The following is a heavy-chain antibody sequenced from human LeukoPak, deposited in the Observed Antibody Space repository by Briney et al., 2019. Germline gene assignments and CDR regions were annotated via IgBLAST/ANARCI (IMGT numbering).Heavy chain of an antibody. CDR3: ARDKRVVITRPYYYYGMDV. CDR2: IIPIFGTA. V-gene: IGHV1-69*13. J-gene: IGHJ6*02. CDR1: GGTFSSYA. Sequence: ASVKVSCKASGGTFSSYAISWVRQAPGQGLEWMGGIIPIFGTANYAQKFQGRVTITADESTSTAYMELSSLRSEDTAVYYCARDKRVVITRPYYYYGMDVWGQGTTVTVSS. D-gene: IGHD3-22*01.